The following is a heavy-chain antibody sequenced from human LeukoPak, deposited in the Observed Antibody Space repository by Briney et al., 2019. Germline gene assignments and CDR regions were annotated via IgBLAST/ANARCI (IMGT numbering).Heavy chain of an antibody. Sequence: GGSLRLSCAASGFTFSSYWMSWVRQAPGKGLEWVANIKQDGSETYYVDSVKGRFTISRDNAKNSLYLQMNSLRAEDTAVYYCASYYGSGSGPYYYYYMDVWGKGTTVTVSS. V-gene: IGHV3-7*01. CDR2: IKQDGSET. D-gene: IGHD3-10*01. J-gene: IGHJ6*03. CDR1: GFTFSSYW. CDR3: ASYYGSGSGPYYYYYMDV.